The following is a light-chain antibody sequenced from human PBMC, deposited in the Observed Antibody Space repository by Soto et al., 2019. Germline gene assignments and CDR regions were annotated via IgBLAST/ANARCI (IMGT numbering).Light chain of an antibody. CDR3: QQLQSSPFT. CDR2: GTS. J-gene: IGKJ3*01. Sequence: IQLTQSPSSLSASVGDRVTITCRASQDISRYLAWYQQTAGKSPKLLIYGTSTLQSGVPSRFSGIGSGTDFTLTISSLQPEDFATYCCQQLQSSPFTFGPGTKVDF. V-gene: IGKV1-9*01. CDR1: QDISRY.